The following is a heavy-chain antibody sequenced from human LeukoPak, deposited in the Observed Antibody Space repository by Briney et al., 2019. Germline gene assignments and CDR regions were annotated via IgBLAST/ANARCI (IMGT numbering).Heavy chain of an antibody. CDR1: GYTLTELS. D-gene: IGHD2-2*01. CDR3: ATDLYCSSTSCYVLGWFDP. V-gene: IGHV1-24*01. J-gene: IGHJ5*02. CDR2: FDPEDGET. Sequence: GASVKVSCKVSGYTLTELSMHWVRQAPGKGLEWMGGFDPEDGETIYAQKFQGRVTMTEDTSTDTAYMELSSLRSEDTAVYCCATDLYCSSTSCYVLGWFDPWGQGTLVTVSS.